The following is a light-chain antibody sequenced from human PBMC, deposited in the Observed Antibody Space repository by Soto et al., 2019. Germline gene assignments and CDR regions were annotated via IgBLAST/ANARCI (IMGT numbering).Light chain of an antibody. CDR2: DAS. Sequence: LTHSAATLSLSKGERATLSCRASQSVSSYLAWYQQKPGQAPRLLIYDASNRATGIPARFNGSGSGTDFTLTISSLEPEDFAGYYCQQRSNWPLTFGGVTKVDI. CDR1: QSVSSY. J-gene: IGKJ4*01. V-gene: IGKV3-11*01. CDR3: QQRSNWPLT.